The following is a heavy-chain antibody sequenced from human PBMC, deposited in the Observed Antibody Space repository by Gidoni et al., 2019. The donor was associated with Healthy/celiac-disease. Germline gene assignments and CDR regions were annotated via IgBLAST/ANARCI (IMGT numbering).Heavy chain of an antibody. J-gene: IGHJ3*02. CDR1: GFTFSSYC. Sequence: QVQLVESGGGVVQPGRSLRLSWAASGFTFSSYCMHWVRQAPGKGLEWVAVISYDGSNKYYADSVKGRFTISRDNSKNTLYLQMNSLRAEDTAVYYCAKDDRYSSSSGRYDAFDIWGQGTMVTVSS. CDR2: ISYDGSNK. CDR3: AKDDRYSSSSGRYDAFDI. D-gene: IGHD6-6*01. V-gene: IGHV3-30*18.